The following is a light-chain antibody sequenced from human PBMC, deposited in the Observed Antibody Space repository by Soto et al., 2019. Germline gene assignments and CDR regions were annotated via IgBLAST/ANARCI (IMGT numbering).Light chain of an antibody. CDR2: EVS. CDR1: SNDVGGYNY. V-gene: IGLV2-14*01. CDR3: SSYTSSSTVV. Sequence: QSALTQPASVSGSPGQSITISCTGTSNDVGGYNYVSWYQQHPGKAPKLMIYEVSNRPSGVSNRFSASKSGNTASLTISGLQAEDEGDYYCSSYTSSSTVVFGGGTKLTVL. J-gene: IGLJ3*02.